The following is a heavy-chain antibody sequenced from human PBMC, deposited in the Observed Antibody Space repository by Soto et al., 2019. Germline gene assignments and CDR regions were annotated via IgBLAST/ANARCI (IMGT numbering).Heavy chain of an antibody. D-gene: IGHD6-13*01. CDR3: AKRYSRSWYQGKGVVDYYGMDV. J-gene: IGHJ6*02. CDR1: GFTVSSYA. Sequence: XGSLRLSFAASGFTVSSYAMSWVRQAPGKGLEWVSAISGSVGSTYYADSVKGRFTISRDNSKNTLYLQMNSLRAEDTAVYYCAKRYSRSWYQGKGVVDYYGMDVWGQRTTVTVSS. V-gene: IGHV3-23*01. CDR2: ISGSVGST.